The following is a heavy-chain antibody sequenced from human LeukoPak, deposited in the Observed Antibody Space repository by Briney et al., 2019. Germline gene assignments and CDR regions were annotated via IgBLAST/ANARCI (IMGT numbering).Heavy chain of an antibody. D-gene: IGHD3-10*01. V-gene: IGHV4-59*12. CDR1: GGSISSYY. CDR3: ARAFKVGSGSYYGYYYCYYMDV. J-gene: IGHJ6*03. CDR2: IYYSGGT. Sequence: SETLSLTCTVSGGSISSYYWSWIRQPPGKGLEWSGYIYYSGGTNYNPSLTSRVTISVDTSKNQFSLKLSSVTAADTAVYYCARAFKVGSGSYYGYYYCYYMDVWGKGTTVTVSS.